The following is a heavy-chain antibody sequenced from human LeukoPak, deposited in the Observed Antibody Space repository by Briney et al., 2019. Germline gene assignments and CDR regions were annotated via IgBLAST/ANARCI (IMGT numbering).Heavy chain of an antibody. V-gene: IGHV4-30-2*01. D-gene: IGHD3-22*01. CDR1: AGSISSGGYS. CDR2: IYHSGST. CDR3: AVVITGVFDY. Sequence: PSETLSLTCAVSAGSISSGGYSWSWIRQPPGKGLEWIGYIYHSGSTYYNPPLKSRVTISVDRSKNQFSLKLSSVTAADTAVYYCAVVITGVFDYWGQGTLVTVSS. J-gene: IGHJ4*02.